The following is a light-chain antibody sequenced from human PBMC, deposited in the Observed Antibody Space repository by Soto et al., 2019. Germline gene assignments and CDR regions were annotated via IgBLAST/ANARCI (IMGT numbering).Light chain of an antibody. Sequence: DIQMTQSPSSLSASVGDRVTITCQASQDISNYLNWYQQKPGKAPKLLIYDASNLETGVPSRFSGSGSGPDFTFTISSRQPEEMATYYCQQYDNLPITFGQGTRLEIK. V-gene: IGKV1-33*01. CDR1: QDISNY. CDR3: QQYDNLPIT. J-gene: IGKJ5*01. CDR2: DAS.